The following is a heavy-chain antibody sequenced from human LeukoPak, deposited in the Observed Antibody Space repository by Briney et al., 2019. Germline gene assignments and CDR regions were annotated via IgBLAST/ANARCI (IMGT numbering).Heavy chain of an antibody. J-gene: IGHJ4*02. CDR3: ARFGERVRFLEWPPPDY. V-gene: IGHV1-2*04. Sequence: ASVKVSCKASGYTFTGYYMHWVRQGPGQGLEWMGWINPNSGGTNYAQKFQGWVTMTRDTSISTAYMELSRLRSDDTAVYYCARFGERVRFLEWPPPDYWGQGTLVTVSS. CDR1: GYTFTGYY. D-gene: IGHD3-3*01. CDR2: INPNSGGT.